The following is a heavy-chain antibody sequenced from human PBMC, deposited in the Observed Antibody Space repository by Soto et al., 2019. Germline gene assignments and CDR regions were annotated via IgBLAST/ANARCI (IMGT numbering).Heavy chain of an antibody. J-gene: IGHJ4*02. Sequence: PSETLSLTCTVSGGSISSGDYYWSWLRQPPGKGPEWIGYIYYSGSTYYNPSLKSRITINPDTPKNQFSLHLSSVTPEDTAVYYCARVHHPAYFDNWGQGTPVIVFS. CDR3: ARVHHPAYFDN. CDR2: IYYSGST. CDR1: GGSISSGDYY. V-gene: IGHV4-30-4*01.